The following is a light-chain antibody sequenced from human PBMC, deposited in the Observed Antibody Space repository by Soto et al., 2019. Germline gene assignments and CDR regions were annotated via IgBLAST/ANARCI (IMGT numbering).Light chain of an antibody. CDR2: DAS. CDR3: QQYNNWPPIT. J-gene: IGKJ4*01. Sequence: EIVMTKSPATLSVSPGERATLSCRASQSVSNKLAWYQQKPDQAPRLLIYDASSRPSGIPARFSGSGSGTEFTLTISSLQSEDFAVYCCQQYNNWPPITFGGGTKVEI. V-gene: IGKV3-15*01. CDR1: QSVSNK.